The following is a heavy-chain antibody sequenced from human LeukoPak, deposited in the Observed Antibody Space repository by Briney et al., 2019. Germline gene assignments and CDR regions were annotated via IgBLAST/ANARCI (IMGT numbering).Heavy chain of an antibody. CDR1: GLTFSNYW. D-gene: IGHD3-16*01. V-gene: IGHV3-7*03. J-gene: IGHJ4*02. Sequence: GGSLRLSCAASGLTFSNYWMDWVRQAPGKGLEWVANIKQDGSEKNYVDSVKGRFIISRDNAKNPLYLQMNTLRADDTAVYYCARDGFGTGSNWGQGTLVTVSS. CDR2: IKQDGSEK. CDR3: ARDGFGTGSN.